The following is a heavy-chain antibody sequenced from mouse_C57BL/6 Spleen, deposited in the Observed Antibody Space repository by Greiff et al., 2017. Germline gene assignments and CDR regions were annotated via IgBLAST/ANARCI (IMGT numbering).Heavy chain of an antibody. CDR3: AKNGGDYYGSSSWFAY. V-gene: IGHV2-5*01. D-gene: IGHD1-1*01. Sequence: QVQLQQSGPGLVQPSQSLSITCTVSGFSLTSYGVHWVRQSPGKGLEWLGVIWRGGSTDYNAAFMSRLSITKDNSKSQVFFKMNSLQADDTAIYYCAKNGGDYYGSSSWFAYWGQGTLVTVSA. CDR2: IWRGGST. CDR1: GFSLTSYG. J-gene: IGHJ3*01.